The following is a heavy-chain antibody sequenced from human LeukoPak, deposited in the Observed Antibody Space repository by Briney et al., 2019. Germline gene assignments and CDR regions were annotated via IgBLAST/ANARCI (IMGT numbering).Heavy chain of an antibody. CDR3: AREERMGAAYYLDA. D-gene: IGHD1-26*01. CDR1: GFAFRTYS. CDR2: ITYDGNVK. J-gene: IGHJ4*02. Sequence: PGQSLTLSCAASGFAFRTYSMHWVRQAPGEGLEWLAVITYDGNVKYYADSVKGRFTVSRENSKKTLYLQMISLRHEDTAFYYCAREERMGAAYYLDAWGQGTLVTVSS. V-gene: IGHV3-30-3*01.